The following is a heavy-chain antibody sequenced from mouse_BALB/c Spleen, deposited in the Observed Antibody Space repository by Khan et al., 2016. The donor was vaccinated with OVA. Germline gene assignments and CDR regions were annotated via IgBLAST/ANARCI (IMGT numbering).Heavy chain of an antibody. CDR2: ISSTGGT. CDR3: ARCLYYIYGYAFDC. J-gene: IGHJ4*01. D-gene: IGHD2-1*01. CDR1: GYSITSDYA. Sequence: VQLKQSGPGLVKPSQSLSLTCTVTGYSITSDYAWNWIRQFPGNKLEWMGYISSTGGTSYNPSLKSRISITRETSKNQFFLQLKYVTAEDTATXYCARCLYYIYGYAFDCWGRGTLVTVSS. V-gene: IGHV3-2*02.